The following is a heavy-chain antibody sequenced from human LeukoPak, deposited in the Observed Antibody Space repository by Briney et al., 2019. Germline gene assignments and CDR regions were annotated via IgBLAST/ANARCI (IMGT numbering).Heavy chain of an antibody. D-gene: IGHD5-24*01. CDR1: GFTFSNYA. J-gene: IGHJ4*02. Sequence: PGRSLRLSCAASGFTFSNYAMHWVRQAPGKGLEWVALISYDGSAKYYADSVKGRFTISRDNSKNTLFLQMNSLRGEDTAVYYCARDYRWLVQFDYWGQGILVTVSS. CDR3: ARDYRWLVQFDY. CDR2: ISYDGSAK. V-gene: IGHV3-30*04.